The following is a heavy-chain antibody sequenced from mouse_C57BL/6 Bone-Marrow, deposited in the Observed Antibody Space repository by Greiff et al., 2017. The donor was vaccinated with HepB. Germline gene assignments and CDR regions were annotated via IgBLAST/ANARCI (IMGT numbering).Heavy chain of an antibody. V-gene: IGHV14-4*01. CDR3: TVYDYETWFAY. J-gene: IGHJ3*01. CDR1: GFNIKDDY. D-gene: IGHD2-4*01. Sequence: EVQLQQSGAELVRPGASVKLSCTASGFNIKDDYMHWVKQRPEQGLEWIGWIDPENGDTEYASKFQGKATITADTSSNTAYLQRSSLTSEDTAVYYCTVYDYETWFAYWGQGTLVTVSA. CDR2: IDPENGDT.